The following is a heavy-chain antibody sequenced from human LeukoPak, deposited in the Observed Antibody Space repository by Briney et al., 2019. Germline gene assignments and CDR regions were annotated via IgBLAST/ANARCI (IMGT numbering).Heavy chain of an antibody. D-gene: IGHD2-15*01. V-gene: IGHV4-39*07. CDR3: ARGSMLGCSGGSCYSY. CDR1: GGSISSSSYY. CDR2: IYYSGST. J-gene: IGHJ4*02. Sequence: SETLSLTCTVSGGSISSSSYYWGWIRQPPGKGLEWIGSIYYSGSTYYNPSLKSRVTISIDTSKNQFSLKLSSVTAADTAVYYCARGSMLGCSGGSCYSYWGQGTLVTVSS.